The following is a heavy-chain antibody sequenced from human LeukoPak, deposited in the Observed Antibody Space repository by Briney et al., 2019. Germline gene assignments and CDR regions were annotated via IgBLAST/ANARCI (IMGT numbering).Heavy chain of an antibody. CDR1: GYTFTSYD. Sequence: GASVKVSCKASGYTFTSYDINWVRQATGQGLEWMGWMNPNSGNTGYAQKFQGRVTMTRNTSISTAYMELSRLRSDDTAVYYCAGLHYDFWSGFYYYGMDVWGQGTTVTVSS. D-gene: IGHD3-3*01. CDR2: MNPNSGNT. V-gene: IGHV1-8*01. CDR3: AGLHYDFWSGFYYYGMDV. J-gene: IGHJ6*02.